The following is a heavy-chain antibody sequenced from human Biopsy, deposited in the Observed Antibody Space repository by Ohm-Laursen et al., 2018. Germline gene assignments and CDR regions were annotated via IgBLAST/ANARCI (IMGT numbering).Heavy chain of an antibody. V-gene: IGHV4-31*01. J-gene: IGHJ2*01. CDR3: ARRPYGGTRYWYFDL. Sequence: SQTLSLTCTVSGGSVSSGGFYWSWIRQPPGKGLEWIGYIYYSGTTYYNPSLKSLVTISVDTSKNQFSLKLNSVTAADTAVYYCARRPYGGTRYWYFDLWGRGTLVTVSS. CDR2: IYYSGTT. CDR1: GGSVSSGGFY. D-gene: IGHD4-23*01.